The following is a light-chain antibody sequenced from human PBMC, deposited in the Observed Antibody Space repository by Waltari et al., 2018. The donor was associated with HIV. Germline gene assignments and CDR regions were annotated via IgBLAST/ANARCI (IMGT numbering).Light chain of an antibody. Sequence: EMVMLQSPAILSVSPGASATLSCRASQIVSSNLAWYQQKPGQAPRLLIYDAATRATGIPARCSGSGSGTEFTLTISSLQSEDFALYYCQHYNNWPPWTFGQGTKVEIK. CDR1: QIVSSN. CDR2: DAA. J-gene: IGKJ1*01. CDR3: QHYNNWPPWT. V-gene: IGKV3-15*01.